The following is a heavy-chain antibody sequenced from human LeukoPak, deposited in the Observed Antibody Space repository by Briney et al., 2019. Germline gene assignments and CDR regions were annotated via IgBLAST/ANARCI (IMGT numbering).Heavy chain of an antibody. CDR2: MNPNSGNT. CDR3: ARDLFDFWSGYHHLFDY. V-gene: IGHV1-8*01. D-gene: IGHD3-3*01. CDR1: GYTFTSYD. J-gene: IGHJ4*02. Sequence: ASVKVSCKASGYTFTSYDINWVRQATGQGLEWMGWMNPNSGNTGYAQKFQGRVTMTRNTSISTAYMELSSLRSEDTAVYYCARDLFDFWSGYHHLFDYWGQGTLVTVSS.